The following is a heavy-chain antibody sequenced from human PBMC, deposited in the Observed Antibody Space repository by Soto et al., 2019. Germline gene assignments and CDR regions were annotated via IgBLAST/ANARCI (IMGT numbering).Heavy chain of an antibody. CDR1: GFSFGSYA. V-gene: IGHV3-23*01. J-gene: IGHJ4*02. Sequence: EVQLLESGGGLVQPGGSLRLSCAASGFSFGSYAMYWVSQAPGEVLECASAISGSGDTTYYTDSVKGRFTISRDNSKNTLYLHMNSLRAEDTAVDYCAKVPWQLVSTHVFDRWGQGNLVTVSS. CDR3: AKVPWQLVSTHVFDR. D-gene: IGHD6-6*01. CDR2: ISGSGDTT.